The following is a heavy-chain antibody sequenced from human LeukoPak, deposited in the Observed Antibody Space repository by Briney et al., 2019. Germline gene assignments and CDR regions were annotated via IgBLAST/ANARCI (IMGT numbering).Heavy chain of an antibody. Sequence: SVKVSCKPSRGTFSSFGVTWVRQAPGQGLEWMGRIIPILGAVKYAQKFQGRVTVTADSTSTASMELSGLTSEDTAVYYCARTLYLEGTENYFDIWGQGTLVTVSS. J-gene: IGHJ4*02. V-gene: IGHV1-69*04. CDR3: ARTLYLEGTENYFDI. CDR2: IIPILGAV. D-gene: IGHD3/OR15-3a*01. CDR1: RGTFSSFG.